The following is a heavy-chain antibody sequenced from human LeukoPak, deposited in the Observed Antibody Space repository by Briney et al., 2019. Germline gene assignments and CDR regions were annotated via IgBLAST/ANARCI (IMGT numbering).Heavy chain of an antibody. CDR3: ARGQGAVTTVY. CDR1: GFSLREYS. D-gene: IGHD4-17*01. CDR2: IGFTSTSM. V-gene: IGHV3-48*02. J-gene: IGHJ4*02. Sequence: GGSLRLSCVVSGFSLREYSMNWIRQTPGRGLEWVAFIGFTSTSMKYRDSLKGRFTVSRDNDRNPLYLQMNDLRDDDTAVYYCARGQGAVTTVYWGQGTLVSVSS.